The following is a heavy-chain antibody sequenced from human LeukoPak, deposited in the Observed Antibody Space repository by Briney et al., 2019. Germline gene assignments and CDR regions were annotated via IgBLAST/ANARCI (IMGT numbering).Heavy chain of an antibody. Sequence: SETLSLTCTVSDGSISSYYWTWIRQPAGKGLEWIGRIYTSGNTNYNPSLKSRVTMSVDTSKNQFSLKLSSVTAADTAVYYCARWRDKFSTRVDPGAFDIWGQGTMVTVSS. V-gene: IGHV4-4*07. CDR3: ARWRDKFSTRVDPGAFDI. J-gene: IGHJ3*02. CDR1: DGSISSYY. D-gene: IGHD2-2*01. CDR2: IYTSGNT.